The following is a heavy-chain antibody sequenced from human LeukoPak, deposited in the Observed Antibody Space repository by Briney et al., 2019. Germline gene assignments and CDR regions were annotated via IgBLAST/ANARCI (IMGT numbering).Heavy chain of an antibody. J-gene: IGHJ4*02. CDR3: ASARVGATKY. CDR2: INHSGST. CDR1: GGSFSGYY. Sequence: SETLSLTCAVYGGSFSGYYWSWIRQPPGKGLEWIGEINHSGSTNYNPSLKSRVTISVDTSKNQFSLKLSSVTAADTAVYYCASARVGATKYWGQGTLVTVSS. V-gene: IGHV4-34*01. D-gene: IGHD1-26*01.